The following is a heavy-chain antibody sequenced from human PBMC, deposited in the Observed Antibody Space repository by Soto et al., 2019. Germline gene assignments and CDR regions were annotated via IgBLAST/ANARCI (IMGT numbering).Heavy chain of an antibody. D-gene: IGHD4-17*01. CDR1: GFTFSNYG. J-gene: IGHJ4*02. V-gene: IGHV3-33*01. CDR2: IWYDGSNE. Sequence: PGGSLRLSCAASGFTFSNYGMHWVRQAPGKGLEWVAVIWYDGSNEYFADSVKGRFTISRDNSKNTLFLQMDSLRAEDTAAYYCGRGVDYRDYALDYWGQGTLVTVSS. CDR3: GRGVDYRDYALDY.